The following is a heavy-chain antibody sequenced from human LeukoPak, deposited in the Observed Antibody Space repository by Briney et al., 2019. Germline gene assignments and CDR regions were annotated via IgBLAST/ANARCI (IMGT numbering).Heavy chain of an antibody. CDR2: IGASGGTT. J-gene: IGHJ4*02. D-gene: IGHD3-3*01. V-gene: IGHV3-23*01. Sequence: GGSPRLSCSASGSIFSTYTMNWVRQAPGKGLEWVAAIGASGGTTEYADSLKGRFTISRDNSKKTVDLQMNSLRAEDTAFYYCAKAELGVDTFFDYWGQGTLVTVSS. CDR1: GSIFSTYT. CDR3: AKAELGVDTFFDY.